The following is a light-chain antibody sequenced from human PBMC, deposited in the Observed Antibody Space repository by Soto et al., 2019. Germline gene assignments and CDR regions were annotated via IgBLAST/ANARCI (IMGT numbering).Light chain of an antibody. J-gene: IGKJ1*01. V-gene: IGKV1-17*01. CDR2: AAS. CDR3: LQLNTYPWT. Sequence: IQMTQSPSSLSASVGDRFSITCRASQVITNDLGWYQQKPGKAPKRLIYAASTLQSGVPSRFSGSGSGTEFTLTISSLQPEDVATYYCLQLNTYPWTFGQGTKVEIK. CDR1: QVITND.